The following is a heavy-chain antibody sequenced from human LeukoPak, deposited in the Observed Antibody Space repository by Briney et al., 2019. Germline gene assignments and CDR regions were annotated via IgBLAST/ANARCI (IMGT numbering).Heavy chain of an antibody. CDR1: GGSISSGSYY. CDR3: ARGSGRRQSDAFDI. CDR2: IYTSGST. Sequence: KSSETLPLTCTVSGGSISSGSYYWSWIRQPAGKGLEWIGRIYTSGSTNYNPSLKSRVTISVDTSKNQFSLKLSSVTAADTAVYYCARGSGRRQSDAFDIWGQGTMVTVSS. D-gene: IGHD3-10*01. J-gene: IGHJ3*02. V-gene: IGHV4-61*02.